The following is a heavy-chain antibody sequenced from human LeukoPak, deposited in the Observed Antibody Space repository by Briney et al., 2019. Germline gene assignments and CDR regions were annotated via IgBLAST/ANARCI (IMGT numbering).Heavy chain of an antibody. D-gene: IGHD3-3*01. CDR3: ARQELITIYGVAFIGGLVD. Sequence: GESLKISCKGSGFTFTNYWLAWVRQMPGKGLEWMGFIYPGDSDTRYSPSFQGHVTFSADKYINTTYLQWSSLKASDTAMYYCARQELITIYGVAFIGGLVDWGQGTLVTVSS. CDR1: GFTFTNYW. J-gene: IGHJ4*02. CDR2: IYPGDSDT. V-gene: IGHV5-51*01.